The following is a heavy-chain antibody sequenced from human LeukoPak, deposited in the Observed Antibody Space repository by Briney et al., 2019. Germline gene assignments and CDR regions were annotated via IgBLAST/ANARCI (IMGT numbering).Heavy chain of an antibody. J-gene: IGHJ4*02. CDR3: ARVISSRVDY. V-gene: IGHV4-30-2*01. D-gene: IGHD6-13*01. CDR1: GGSISSGGYY. Sequence: SQTLSLTCTVSGGSISSGGYYWSWIRQPPGKGLEWIGYIYHSGSTYYNPSLKSRVTISVDRSKNQFSLKLSSVTAADTAVYYCARVISSRVDYWGQGTLVTVSS. CDR2: IYHSGST.